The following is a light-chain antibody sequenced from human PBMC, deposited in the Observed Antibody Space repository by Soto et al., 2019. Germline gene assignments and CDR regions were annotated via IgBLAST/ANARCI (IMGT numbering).Light chain of an antibody. CDR1: QGISSA. J-gene: IGKJ5*01. Sequence: AIQLTQSPSSLSASVVDRVTITCRASQGISSALAWYQHKVGHSPKLLIYDASGLERGVPTRFSGSGSGTDFTLTISSLQPEDFATYYCQQFKNYPITFGQGTRLEIK. CDR3: QQFKNYPIT. CDR2: DAS. V-gene: IGKV1D-13*01.